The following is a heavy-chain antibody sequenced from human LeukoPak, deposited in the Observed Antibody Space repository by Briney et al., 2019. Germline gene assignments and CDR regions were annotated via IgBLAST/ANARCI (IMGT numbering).Heavy chain of an antibody. CDR1: GFTFNSYN. Sequence: GTSLRLSCAASGFTFNSYNMHWVRQAPGKGLEWVAVISFDGSQKYYVDSVKGRFTISRDNSKNTLYLQMNSLRAEDTAVYYCAEVPAPYDTTVYYYPFDNWGQGTLVTVSS. CDR3: AEVPAPYDTTVYYYPFDN. J-gene: IGHJ4*02. D-gene: IGHD3-22*01. CDR2: ISFDGSQK. V-gene: IGHV3-30*18.